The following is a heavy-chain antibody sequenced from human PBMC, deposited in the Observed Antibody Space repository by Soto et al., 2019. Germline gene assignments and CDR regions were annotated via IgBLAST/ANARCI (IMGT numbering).Heavy chain of an antibody. J-gene: IGHJ4*02. V-gene: IGHV3-74*03. Sequence: EVQLVESGGGLVQPGGSLRLSCAASGFTFSHHWMHWVRQGPGKGLVWVSRINNDESATTYADSVKGRFTISRDNAKNTLYLQMNSLRVEDTAVYYCVRRARTGSLDYWGQGTLVIVSS. CDR3: VRRARTGSLDY. CDR2: INNDESAT. CDR1: GFTFSHHW.